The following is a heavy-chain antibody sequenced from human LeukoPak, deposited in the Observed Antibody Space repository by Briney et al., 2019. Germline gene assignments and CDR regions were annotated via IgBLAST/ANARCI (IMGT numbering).Heavy chain of an antibody. CDR2: IYTSGTT. CDR3: ARWYSSSTGDRFDS. D-gene: IGHD6-19*01. V-gene: IGHV4-61*02. CDR1: GGSIRSGSYY. Sequence: SETLSLTSSVSGGSIRSGSYYWSWIRQPAGKGLELIGRIYTSGTTHYNPSLKSRVTITVDTSKNQFSVKLTSVTAADTAVYYCARWYSSSTGDRFDSWGQGTQVTVSS. J-gene: IGHJ4*02.